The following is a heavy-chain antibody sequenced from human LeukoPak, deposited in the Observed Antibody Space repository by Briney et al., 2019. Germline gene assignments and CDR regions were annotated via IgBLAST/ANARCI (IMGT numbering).Heavy chain of an antibody. D-gene: IGHD1-26*01. CDR3: AKDLGRYRNNFFDY. CDR1: GFTFSSIA. J-gene: IGHJ4*02. CDR2: ISGSGGGT. V-gene: IGHV3-23*01. Sequence: GGSLRLSCAASGFTFSSIAMSWVREAPDKGLEWVSTISGSGGGTYYADSVKGRFTISRDDSKNTLYLQMNSLRADDTAVYYCAKDLGRYRNNFFDYWGQGNLVAVSS.